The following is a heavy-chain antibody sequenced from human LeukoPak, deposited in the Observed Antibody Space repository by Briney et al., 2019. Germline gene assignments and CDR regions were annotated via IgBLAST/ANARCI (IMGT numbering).Heavy chain of an antibody. V-gene: IGHV4-59*01. CDR1: GGFISSYY. J-gene: IGHJ4*02. CDR2: MYYRGNT. D-gene: IGHD6-13*01. Sequence: PSETLSLTCTVSGGFISSYYWSWIRQPPGKGLEWIGYMYYRGNTNYDPSLKSRVTISIDTPNNQFSLKLSSVTAADTAVYYCATGVHGIAAAGDYYFDYWGQGTLVTVSS. CDR3: ATGVHGIAAAGDYYFDY.